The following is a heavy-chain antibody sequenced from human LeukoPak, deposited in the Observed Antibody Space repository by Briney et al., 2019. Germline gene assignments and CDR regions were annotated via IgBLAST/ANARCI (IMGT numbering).Heavy chain of an antibody. J-gene: IGHJ4*02. CDR1: GGSISSSSYY. V-gene: IGHV4-39*01. D-gene: IGHD3-10*01. CDR2: IYYSGST. CDR3: ARHPTMVRGAFDY. Sequence: PSETLSLTCTVSGGSISSSSYYWGWIRQPPGKGLEWIGSIYYSGSTYYNPSLKSRVTISVDTSKNQFSLKLSSVTAADTAVYYRARHPTMVRGAFDYWGQGTLVTVSS.